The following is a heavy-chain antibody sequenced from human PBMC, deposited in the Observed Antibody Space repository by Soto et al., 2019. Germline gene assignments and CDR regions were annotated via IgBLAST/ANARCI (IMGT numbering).Heavy chain of an antibody. CDR1: GGSISSYY. Sequence: QVQLQESGPGLVKPSETLSLTCTVSGGSISSYYWSCIRQPPGKGLEWIGYIYYSGSTNYNPSLKSRVTISVDTSKNQFSLKLSSVTAADTAVYYCASGGSGYESSDYWGQGTLVTVSS. D-gene: IGHD3-22*01. J-gene: IGHJ4*02. V-gene: IGHV4-59*01. CDR3: ASGGSGYESSDY. CDR2: IYYSGST.